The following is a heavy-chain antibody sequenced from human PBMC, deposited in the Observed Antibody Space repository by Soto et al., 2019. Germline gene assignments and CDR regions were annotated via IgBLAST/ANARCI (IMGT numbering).Heavy chain of an antibody. D-gene: IGHD2-2*01. CDR3: AKDQGRSVVVVPAANNWFDP. CDR1: GFTFSSYA. Sequence: SLRLSCAASGFTFSSYAMSWVRQAPGKGLEWVSAISGSGGSTYYADSVKGRFTISRDNSKNTLYLQMNSLRAEDTAVYYCAKDQGRSVVVVPAANNWFDPWGQGTLVTVSS. J-gene: IGHJ5*02. V-gene: IGHV3-23*01. CDR2: ISGSGGST.